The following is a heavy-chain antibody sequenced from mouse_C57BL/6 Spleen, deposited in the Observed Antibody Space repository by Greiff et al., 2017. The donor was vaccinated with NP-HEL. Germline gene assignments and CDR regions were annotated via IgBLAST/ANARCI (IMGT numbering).Heavy chain of an antibody. CDR2: ISYDGSN. J-gene: IGHJ1*03. CDR1: GYSITSGYY. D-gene: IGHD1-1*01. CDR3: ARDYGSSYWYFDV. V-gene: IGHV3-6*01. Sequence: EVKLKESGPGLVKPSQSLSLTCSVTGYSITSGYYWNWIRQFPGNKLEWMGYISYDGSNNYNPSLKNRISITRDTSKYQFFLKLNSVTTEDTATYYCARDYGSSYWYFDVWGTGTTVTVSS.